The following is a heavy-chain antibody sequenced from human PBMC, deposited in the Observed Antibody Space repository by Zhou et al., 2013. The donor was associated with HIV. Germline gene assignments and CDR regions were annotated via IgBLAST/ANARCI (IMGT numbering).Heavy chain of an antibody. CDR2: ISGYNGNT. CDR1: GYTFTKYG. CDR3: ARTSGEFYFYYMSV. Sequence: QVQLVQSGVEVKKPGASVKVSCKTSGYTFTKYGITWVRQAPGQGLEWMGWISGYNGNTMYAQKVQDRVTISTDTSTSTGYMELRSLRTDDTAVYYCARTSGEFYFYYMSVWGTGTTVTVSS. D-gene: IGHD3-16*01. V-gene: IGHV1-18*01. J-gene: IGHJ6*03.